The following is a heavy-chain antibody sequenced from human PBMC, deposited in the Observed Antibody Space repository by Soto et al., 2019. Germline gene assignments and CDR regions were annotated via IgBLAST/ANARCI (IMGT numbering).Heavy chain of an antibody. D-gene: IGHD6-6*01. CDR1: GFTFSSYE. J-gene: IGHJ4*02. V-gene: IGHV3-48*03. Sequence: GGSLRLSCAASGFTFSSYEMNWVRQAPGKGLEWVSYISSSGSTIYYADSVKGRFTISRDNAKNSLYLQMNSLRAEDTAVYYCARGAKAARRNYWGQGTLVTVSS. CDR2: ISSSGSTI. CDR3: ARGAKAARRNY.